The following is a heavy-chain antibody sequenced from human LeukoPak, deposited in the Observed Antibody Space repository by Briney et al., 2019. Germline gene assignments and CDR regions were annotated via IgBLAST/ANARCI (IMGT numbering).Heavy chain of an antibody. CDR1: GGSISSYY. D-gene: IGHD6-13*01. J-gene: IGHJ4*02. Sequence: SETLSLTCTVSGGSISSYYWSWIRQPPGKGLEWIGYIYYSGSTNYNPSLKSRVTISVDTSKNQFSLKLSSVTAADTAVYYCARGSGSGYCSGYWGKGPLVTFSS. V-gene: IGHV4-59*01. CDR3: ARGSGSGYCSGY. CDR2: IYYSGST.